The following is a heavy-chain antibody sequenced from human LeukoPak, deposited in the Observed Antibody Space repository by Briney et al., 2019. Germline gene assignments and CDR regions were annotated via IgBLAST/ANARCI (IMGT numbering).Heavy chain of an antibody. CDR3: ARVGDIVVVPTPSYFDY. V-gene: IGHV3-7*04. D-gene: IGHD2-2*01. J-gene: IGHJ4*02. CDR2: IKLDGSEK. Sequence: GGSLRLSCAASGFTFSNYWMGWVRQAPGKGLEWVANIKLDGSEKYYVDSVKGRFTISRDNAKNSLYLQMNSLRAEDTAVYYCARVGDIVVVPTPSYFDYWGQGTLVTVSS. CDR1: GFTFSNYW.